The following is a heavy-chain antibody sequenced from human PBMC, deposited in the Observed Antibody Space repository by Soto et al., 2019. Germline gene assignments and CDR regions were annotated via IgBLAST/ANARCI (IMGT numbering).Heavy chain of an antibody. CDR2: ISTRSDT. D-gene: IGHD3-3*01. J-gene: IGHJ1*01. CDR3: ARGGKEWLLPEYFQH. CDR1: VFPFTTYS. Sequence: PGGSLRLSCAASVFPFTTYSMNLVRQAPGKGLEWVSSISTRSDTYYTDSVKVRFTISRYNANNSVSLQMNSLGAEDTAVYYCARGGKEWLLPEYFQHWGQDTMVTVSS. V-gene: IGHV3-21*01.